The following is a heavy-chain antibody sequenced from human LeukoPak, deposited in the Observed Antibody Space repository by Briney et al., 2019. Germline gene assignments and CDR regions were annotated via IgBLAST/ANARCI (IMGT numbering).Heavy chain of an antibody. CDR3: AKGTSSLNYDAFDI. CDR1: GFNFSSFG. D-gene: IGHD6-19*01. Sequence: GGSLRLSCAASGFNFSSFGVNWVRQGPGKGLEWVSGISFIISTWSAGSVKGRFTISRDNSMNTVYLQMNSLRDDDTAVYYCAKGTSSLNYDAFDIWGQGTLVTVSS. J-gene: IGHJ3*02. CDR2: ISFIIST. V-gene: IGHV3-23*01.